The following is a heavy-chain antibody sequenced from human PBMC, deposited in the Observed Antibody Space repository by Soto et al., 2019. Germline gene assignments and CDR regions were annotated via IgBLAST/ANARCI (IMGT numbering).Heavy chain of an antibody. CDR1: GYTFTSHD. Sequence: QVQLVQSGAEMQKPGASVKVSCKASGYTFTSHDINWMRQTTGQGLEWMGWMNPNSGHTNYAQKFQGRVTMTRDTSISTAYMELTNLRSEDTAIYYCASDMSTNWGQGTLVTVSS. V-gene: IGHV1-8*01. CDR2: MNPNSGHT. CDR3: ASDMSTN. J-gene: IGHJ4*02. D-gene: IGHD2-2*01.